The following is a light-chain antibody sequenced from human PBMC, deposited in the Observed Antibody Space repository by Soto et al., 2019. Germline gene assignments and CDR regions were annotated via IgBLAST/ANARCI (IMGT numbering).Light chain of an antibody. V-gene: IGKV3-20*01. CDR2: GAS. Sequence: EIVLTQSPDTLSLSPGERATLSCRASQSVSNYLAWYQRKPGQAPRLLIYGASSRATGIPDRFSGSGSGTDFTLTISRLEPEDFAVYYCHQYGGSPQTFGQGTKVEIK. CDR3: HQYGGSPQT. J-gene: IGKJ1*01. CDR1: QSVSNY.